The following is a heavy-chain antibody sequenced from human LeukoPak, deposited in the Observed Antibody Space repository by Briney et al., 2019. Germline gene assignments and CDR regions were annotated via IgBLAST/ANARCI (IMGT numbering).Heavy chain of an antibody. CDR2: LRKDATYS. CDR3: ASGWPTRGDLDY. D-gene: IGHD1-26*01. J-gene: IGHJ4*02. V-gene: IGHV3-30*02. CDR1: RFPFPSYG. Sequence: PGGSLRLSCPSTRFPFPSYGMYGVRQTPDKGLQWVAYLRKDATYSNYADSVRGRFTISRDNSKNPLDLQMSSLRVEDTAVYYCASGWPTRGDLDYWGQGTLVTVSS.